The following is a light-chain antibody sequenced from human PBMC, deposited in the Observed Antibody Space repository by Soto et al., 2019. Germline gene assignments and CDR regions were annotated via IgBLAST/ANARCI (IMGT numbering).Light chain of an antibody. Sequence: QSVLTQPASVSGSPGQSITISCTGTSSDVGSYNYVSWYQLHPGKAPKLLIYEVSNRPSGVSNRFSGSKSGNTASLTISGLQAEDEAEYCCSSYTTTSTVIFGGGTQLTVL. CDR3: SSYTTTSTVI. V-gene: IGLV2-14*01. CDR1: SSDVGSYNY. CDR2: EVS. J-gene: IGLJ2*01.